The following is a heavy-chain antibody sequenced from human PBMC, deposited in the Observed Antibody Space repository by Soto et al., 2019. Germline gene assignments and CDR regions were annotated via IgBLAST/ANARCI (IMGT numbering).Heavy chain of an antibody. Sequence: QVQLVQSGAEVKKPGASVKVSCKASGYTFTSYGISWVRQAPGQGLVWMGWISAYNGNTNYAQKLQGRVTMTTDTSTSTAYMELRSLRSDDTAVYYCARDRYYYDSSGKYYFDYWGQGTLVTVSS. D-gene: IGHD3-22*01. J-gene: IGHJ4*02. CDR2: ISAYNGNT. CDR3: ARDRYYYDSSGKYYFDY. V-gene: IGHV1-18*01. CDR1: GYTFTSYG.